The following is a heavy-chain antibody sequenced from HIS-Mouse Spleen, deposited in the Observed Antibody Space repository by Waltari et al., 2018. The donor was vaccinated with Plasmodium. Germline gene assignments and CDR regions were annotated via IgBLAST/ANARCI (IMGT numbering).Heavy chain of an antibody. Sequence: QVQLQQWGAGMLKPSETPYLTCAVYGGSFRVYYWSWIRQPPGKGLAWIGEINKSGSTNYNPSLKSRVTISVDTSKNQFSLKLSSVTAADTAVYYCARLVVVASKDSYWGQGTLVTVSS. CDR2: INKSGST. CDR1: GGSFRVYY. D-gene: IGHD2-15*01. CDR3: ARLVVVASKDSY. J-gene: IGHJ4*02. V-gene: IGHV4-34*01.